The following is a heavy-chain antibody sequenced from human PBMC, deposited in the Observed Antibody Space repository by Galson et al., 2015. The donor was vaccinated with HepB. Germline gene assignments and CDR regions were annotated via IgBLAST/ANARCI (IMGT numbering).Heavy chain of an antibody. CDR2: ISYDGSNK. D-gene: IGHD1-26*01. CDR3: AKAEEWELLPGDY. J-gene: IGHJ4*02. CDR1: GFTFSSYG. Sequence: SLRLSCAASGFTFSSYGMHWVRQAPGKGLEWVAVISYDGSNKYYADSVKGRFTISRDNSKNTLYLQMNSLRAEDTAVYYCAKAEEWELLPGDYWGQGTLVTVSS. V-gene: IGHV3-30*18.